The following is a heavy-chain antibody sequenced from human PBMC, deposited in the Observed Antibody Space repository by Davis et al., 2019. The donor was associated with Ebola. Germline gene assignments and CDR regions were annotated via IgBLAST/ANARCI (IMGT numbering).Heavy chain of an antibody. CDR3: TTDRYSGSYPRGD. V-gene: IGHV3-73*01. CDR1: GFTFSGSA. CDR2: IRSKANSYAT. D-gene: IGHD1-26*01. J-gene: IGHJ4*02. Sequence: GESLKISCAASGFTFSGSAMHWVRQASGKGLEWVGRIRSKANSYATAYAASVKGRFTISRDDSKNTLYLQMNSLKTEDTAVYYCTTDRYSGSYPRGDWGQGTLVTVSS.